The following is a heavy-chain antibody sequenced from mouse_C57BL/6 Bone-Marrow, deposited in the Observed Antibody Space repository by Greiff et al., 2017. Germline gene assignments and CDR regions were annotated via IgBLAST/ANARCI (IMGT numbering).Heavy chain of an antibody. J-gene: IGHJ1*03. Sequence: VQLQQSGPELVKPGASVKISCKASGYTFTDYYMNWVKQSHGKSLEWIGDINPNNGGTSYNQKFKGKATLTVDKSSSTAYMELRSLTSEDSAVYYCASFYWYFDVWGTGTTVTVSS. CDR1: GYTFTDYY. CDR2: INPNNGGT. V-gene: IGHV1-26*01. CDR3: ASFYWYFDV.